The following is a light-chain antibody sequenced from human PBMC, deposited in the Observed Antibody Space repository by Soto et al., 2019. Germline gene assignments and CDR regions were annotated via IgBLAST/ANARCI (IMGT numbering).Light chain of an antibody. CDR1: QTISTY. CDR3: QQYNGYST. V-gene: IGKV1-5*03. Sequence: DIQMTQSPSSLSASIGDRVTITCRASQTISTYLNWYQQKPGKAPKLLIYKASILETGVPSRFSGSGSGADFTLTISSLQPGDFATYYCQQYNGYSTFGQGTKVDIK. J-gene: IGKJ1*01. CDR2: KAS.